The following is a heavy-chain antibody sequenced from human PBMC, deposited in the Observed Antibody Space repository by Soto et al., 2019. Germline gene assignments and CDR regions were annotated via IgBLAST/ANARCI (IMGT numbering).Heavy chain of an antibody. CDR2: INAGNGNT. Sequence: ASVKVSCKASGYTFTSYAMHWVRQAPGQRLEWMGWINAGNGNTKYSQKFQGRVTITRDTSASTAYMELSSLRSEDTAVYYCARGTGIAAAASVYWGQGTLVPVSS. CDR1: GYTFTSYA. V-gene: IGHV1-3*01. D-gene: IGHD6-13*01. CDR3: ARGTGIAAAASVY. J-gene: IGHJ4*02.